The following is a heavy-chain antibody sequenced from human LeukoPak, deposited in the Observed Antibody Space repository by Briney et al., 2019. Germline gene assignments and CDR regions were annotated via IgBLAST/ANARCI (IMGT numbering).Heavy chain of an antibody. D-gene: IGHD2-2*01. CDR2: IYPGDFDT. V-gene: IGHV5-51*01. Sequence: GESLKSSCKGSGYSFTSYWIGWVGQVPGKGLEWMGIIYPGDFDTRSSLPFQVQGTITADKSISTAYLQWSILKASDTAKYYCARHKFCSSTSCYSLDYWGQATLVTVSS. J-gene: IGHJ4*02. CDR1: GYSFTSYW. CDR3: ARHKFCSSTSCYSLDY.